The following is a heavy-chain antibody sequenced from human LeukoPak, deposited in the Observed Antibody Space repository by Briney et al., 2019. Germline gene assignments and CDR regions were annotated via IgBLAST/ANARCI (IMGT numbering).Heavy chain of an antibody. CDR1: GDSISSNDYY. CDR3: ARDRSGTYSWISI. CDR2: IYYSGST. Sequence: SETLSLTCTVSGDSISSNDYYWSWIRQPPGKGLEWIGYIYYSGSTYYNPSLKSRITISVDTSKSQFSLKLTSVTAADTAVYYCARDRSGTYSWISIRGQGTMVTISS. V-gene: IGHV4-30-4*01. J-gene: IGHJ3*02. D-gene: IGHD1-26*01.